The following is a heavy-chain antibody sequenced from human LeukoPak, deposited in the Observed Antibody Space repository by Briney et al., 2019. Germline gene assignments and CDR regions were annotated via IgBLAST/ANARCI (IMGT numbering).Heavy chain of an antibody. Sequence: TSETLSLTCNVSGGSISDYYWSWIQQPAGRGLEWVGRIYTTGSTNYNPSLKSRVTMSVDTSKNQFSLNMTSVTAADTAMYYCARDSNGDRAFDMWGQGTMVTVSP. CDR1: GGSISDYY. CDR3: ARDSNGDRAFDM. V-gene: IGHV4-4*07. CDR2: IYTTGST. D-gene: IGHD4-17*01. J-gene: IGHJ3*02.